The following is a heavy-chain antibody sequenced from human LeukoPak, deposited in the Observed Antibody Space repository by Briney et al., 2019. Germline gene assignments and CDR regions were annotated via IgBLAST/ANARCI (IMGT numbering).Heavy chain of an antibody. D-gene: IGHD3-16*01. CDR2: ISETGST. Sequence: SETLSLTCTVSGGSISSYNWNWIRQPPGKGLEWIGYISETGSTDYNSSLENRVTLSLDTSNKQISLNLRSAAVADAAVYYCARQDALGKYPPPYYMDVWGKGTTVIVS. CDR1: GGSISSYN. J-gene: IGHJ6*03. CDR3: ARQDALGKYPPPYYMDV. V-gene: IGHV4-59*08.